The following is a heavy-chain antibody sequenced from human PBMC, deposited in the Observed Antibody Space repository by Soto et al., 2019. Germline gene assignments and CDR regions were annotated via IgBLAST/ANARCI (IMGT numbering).Heavy chain of an antibody. CDR3: AQTLGSAVAGPGRFDL. D-gene: IGHD6-19*01. J-gene: IGHJ2*01. CDR1: GGTFSNYA. Sequence: QVQLVQSGAEVKKPGSSVKVSCKASGGTFSNYAISWVRQAPGQGLEWMGGIIPIFGTANYAQKFQGRVTITADESTGIAYMELSSLRSEDTAVYYCAQTLGSAVAGPGRFDLWGRGTLVTVSS. CDR2: IIPIFGTA. V-gene: IGHV1-69*12.